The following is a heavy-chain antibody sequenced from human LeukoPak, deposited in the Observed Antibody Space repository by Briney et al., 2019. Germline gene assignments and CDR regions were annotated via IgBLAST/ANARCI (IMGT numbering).Heavy chain of an antibody. CDR2: ISSSGSTI. CDR3: ASLGIVAEDY. J-gene: IGHJ4*02. D-gene: IGHD3-16*02. CDR1: GFIFSSFS. Sequence: GGSLRLSCAASGFIFSSFSMNWVRQAPGKGLEWVSYISSSGSTIYYAASVKGRFTISRDNAKKSLYLQMNSLRAEDTAVYYCASLGIVAEDYWGQGTLVTVSS. V-gene: IGHV3-48*04.